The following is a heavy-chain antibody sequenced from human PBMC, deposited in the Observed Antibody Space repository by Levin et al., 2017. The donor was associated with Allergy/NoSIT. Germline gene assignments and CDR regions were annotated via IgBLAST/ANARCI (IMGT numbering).Heavy chain of an antibody. CDR3: ARGGRIGLPYSLGA. Sequence: ASVKVSCKASGYSFTDYYIQWVRQAPGQGLEWMGWISPNSGNTNYAQKFQGGVTLPRDTSVSTAYMEIKSLTSDDTAVYFCARGGRIGLPYSLGAWGQGTLVSVSS. V-gene: IGHV1-2*02. D-gene: IGHD2-15*01. J-gene: IGHJ5*02. CDR1: GYSFTDYY. CDR2: ISPNSGNT.